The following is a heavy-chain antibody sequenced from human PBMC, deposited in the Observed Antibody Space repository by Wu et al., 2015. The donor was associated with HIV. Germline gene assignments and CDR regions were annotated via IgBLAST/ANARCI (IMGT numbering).Heavy chain of an antibody. J-gene: IGHJ4*02. V-gene: IGHV1-69*04. CDR2: IIPILGIT. Sequence: QVHLAQSGAEVKKPGSSVKVSCKTSGDTFKYYAMNWVRQAPGQGLEWMGRIIPILGITNYAQIFQGRFTMTADKFTNTAYMELNSLRSDDTAVYYCATERTVAITHFDSWDQGTLVTVSS. D-gene: IGHD5-12*01. CDR1: GDTFKYYA. CDR3: ATERTVAITHFDS.